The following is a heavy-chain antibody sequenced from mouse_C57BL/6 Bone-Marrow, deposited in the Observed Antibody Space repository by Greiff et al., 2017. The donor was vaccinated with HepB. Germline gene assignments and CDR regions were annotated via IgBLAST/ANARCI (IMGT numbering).Heavy chain of an antibody. Sequence: QVQLKQPGAELVKPGASVKLSCKASGYTFTSYWMHWVKQRPGRGLEWIGRIDPNSGGTKYNEKFKSKATLTVDKPSSTAYMQLSSLTSEDSAVYYCARSTMVTHYYAMDYWGQGTSVTVSS. CDR2: IDPNSGGT. CDR3: ARSTMVTHYYAMDY. J-gene: IGHJ4*01. CDR1: GYTFTSYW. D-gene: IGHD2-2*01. V-gene: IGHV1-72*01.